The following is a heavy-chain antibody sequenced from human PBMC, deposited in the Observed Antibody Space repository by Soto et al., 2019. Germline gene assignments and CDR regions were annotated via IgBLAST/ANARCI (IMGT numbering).Heavy chain of an antibody. V-gene: IGHV3-21*01. CDR1: GFTFSSYS. CDR3: ARVQVDFWSGFYYYGMDV. CDR2: ISSSSSYI. D-gene: IGHD3-3*01. J-gene: IGHJ6*02. Sequence: GSLRLSCAASGFTFSSYSMNWVRQAPGKGLEWVSSISSSSSYIYYADSVKGRFTISRDNAKNSLYLQMNSLRAEDTAVYYCARVQVDFWSGFYYYGMDVWGQGTTVTVSS.